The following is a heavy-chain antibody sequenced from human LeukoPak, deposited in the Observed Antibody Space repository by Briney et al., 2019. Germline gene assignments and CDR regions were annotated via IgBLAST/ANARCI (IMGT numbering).Heavy chain of an antibody. J-gene: IGHJ4*02. V-gene: IGHV3-74*01. Sequence: PGGSLRLSCEAPGFTFIENRIHWVPQAPGKGLWWVSRINIDGSSTTYADSVKGRFTISRDNAKNTLYLQMNSLRAEDTAVYYCAQDTSGYYAYWGQGTLVTVSS. D-gene: IGHD3-22*01. CDR1: GFTFIENR. CDR2: INIDGSST. CDR3: AQDTSGYYAY.